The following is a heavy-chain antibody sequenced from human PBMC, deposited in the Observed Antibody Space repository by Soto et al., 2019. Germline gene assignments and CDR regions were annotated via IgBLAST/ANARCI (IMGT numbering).Heavy chain of an antibody. CDR1: GDSVSSNSVA. CDR2: TYYRSKWYN. D-gene: IGHD1-26*01. CDR3: TRSLSGTNYLGPFHI. V-gene: IGHV6-1*01. Sequence: TLSLTCAISGDSVSSNSVAWNWIRQSPSRGLEWLGRTYYRSKWYNDYAESVKSRITINPDTSKNQLSLHLNSVTPEDTAVYYCTRSLSGTNYLGPFHIWGQGTMVTVSS. J-gene: IGHJ3*02.